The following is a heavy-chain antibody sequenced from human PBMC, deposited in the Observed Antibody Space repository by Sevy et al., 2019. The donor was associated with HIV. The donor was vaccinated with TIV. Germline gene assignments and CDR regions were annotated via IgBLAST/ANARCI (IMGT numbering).Heavy chain of an antibody. CDR2: TRNKANSYTT. CDR3: ARSVYSSGWYTDFDY. J-gene: IGHJ4*02. Sequence: GGSLRLSCAASGFTFSDHYMDWVRQAPGKGLEWVGRTRNKANSYTTEYAASVKGRFTISRDDSKNSLYPQMNSLKTEDTAVYYCARSVYSSGWYTDFDYWGQGTLVTVSS. CDR1: GFTFSDHY. D-gene: IGHD6-19*01. V-gene: IGHV3-72*01.